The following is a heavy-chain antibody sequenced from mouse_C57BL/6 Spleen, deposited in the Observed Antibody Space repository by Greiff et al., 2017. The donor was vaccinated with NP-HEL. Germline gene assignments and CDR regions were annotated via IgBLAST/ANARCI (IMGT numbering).Heavy chain of an antibody. D-gene: IGHD1-1*01. CDR2: ISSGSRTI. CDR3: ARAPPTDYYAMDY. V-gene: IGHV5-17*01. J-gene: IGHJ4*01. CDR1: GFTFSDYG. Sequence: EVQLVESGGGLVKPGGSLKLSCAASGFTFSDYGMHWVRQAPEKGLEWVAYISSGSRTIYYADTVKGRFTISRDNAKNTLFLQMTSLRSEDTAMYYCARAPPTDYYAMDYWGQGTSVTVSS.